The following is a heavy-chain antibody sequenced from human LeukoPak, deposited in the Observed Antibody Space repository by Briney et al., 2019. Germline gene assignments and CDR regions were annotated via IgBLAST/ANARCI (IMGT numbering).Heavy chain of an antibody. CDR2: IRDRGGNT. V-gene: IGHV3-23*01. Sequence: GGSLRLSCAVSGFTSSDFDMSWVRQALGKGLQWVSAIRDRGGNTYYSDSVKGRFTMSRDNSKNTLYLQMNSLRVEDTAKYYCAKVSWSRSSPDSWGQGTLVTVSS. J-gene: IGHJ5*02. CDR3: AKVSWSRSSPDS. CDR1: GFTSSDFD. D-gene: IGHD6-13*01.